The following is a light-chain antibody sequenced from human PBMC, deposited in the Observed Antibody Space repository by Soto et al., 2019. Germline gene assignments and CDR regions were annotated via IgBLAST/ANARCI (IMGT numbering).Light chain of an antibody. CDR2: GAS. CDR3: QQYNNWPPYT. J-gene: IGKJ2*01. Sequence: EIVMTQSPATLSVSPGERATLSCWASQSVSSNLAWYQQKPGQAPRLLIYGASTRATGIPARFSGSGSGTEFTLTICSLQSEDFAVYYCQQYNNWPPYTFGQGTKLEIK. V-gene: IGKV3-15*01. CDR1: QSVSSN.